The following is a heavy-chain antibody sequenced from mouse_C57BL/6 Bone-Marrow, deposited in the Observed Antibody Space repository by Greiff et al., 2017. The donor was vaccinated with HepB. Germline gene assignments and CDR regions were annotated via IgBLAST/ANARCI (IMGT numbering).Heavy chain of an antibody. CDR3: ARVYYYVRYYYAMDY. CDR2: IDPSDSYT. D-gene: IGHD1-1*01. J-gene: IGHJ4*01. V-gene: IGHV1-69*01. CDR1: GYTFTSYW. Sequence: QVQLQQPGAELVMPGASVKLSCKASGYTFTSYWMHWVKQRPGQGLEWIGEIDPSDSYTNYNQKFKGKSTLTVDKSSSTAYMQLSSLTSEDSAVYYCARVYYYVRYYYAMDYWGQGTSVTVSS.